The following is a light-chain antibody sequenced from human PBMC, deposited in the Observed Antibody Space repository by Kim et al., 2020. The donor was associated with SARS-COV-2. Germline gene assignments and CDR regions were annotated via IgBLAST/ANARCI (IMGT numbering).Light chain of an antibody. V-gene: IGLV1-47*02. J-gene: IGLJ3*02. Sequence: GQRVTISCSGGSANIGTNYVYWYQQLPGTAPKLLIFSNNQRPSGVPDRFSGSKSGASASLAISGLRSEDEADYFCATWDDSLSAWVFGGGTQLTVL. CDR3: ATWDDSLSAWV. CDR1: SANIGTNY. CDR2: SNN.